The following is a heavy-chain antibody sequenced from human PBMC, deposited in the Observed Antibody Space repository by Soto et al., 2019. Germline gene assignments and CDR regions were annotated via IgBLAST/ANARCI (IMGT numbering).Heavy chain of an antibody. D-gene: IGHD3-10*01. J-gene: IGHJ4*02. CDR3: AREVQVHTPAFVY. CDR2: ISPMFGAA. CDR1: GGTFNTYA. Sequence: QVQLVQSGAEMKKPGSSVKVSCQSSGGTFNTYAMNWVRQAPGQGPEWMGDISPMFGAANYAPKFQGRVPTTADESTGTSYMQLSSLTSEDTALYFCAREVQVHTPAFVYWGQGTLVTVSS. V-gene: IGHV1-69*19.